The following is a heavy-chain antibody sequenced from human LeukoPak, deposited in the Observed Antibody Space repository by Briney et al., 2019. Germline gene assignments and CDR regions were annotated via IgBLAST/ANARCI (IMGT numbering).Heavy chain of an antibody. CDR1: GGSISSSYY. CDR2: IYYSGST. J-gene: IGHJ6*03. CDR3: ARTRKTITIFGVVITDYYYYYMDV. Sequence: SETLSLTCTVSGGSISSSYYWGWIRQPPGKGLEWIGSIYYSGSTNYNPSLKSRVTISVDTSKNQFSLKLSSVTAADTAVYYCARTRKTITIFGVVITDYYYYYMDVWGKGTTVTVSS. V-gene: IGHV4-39*07. D-gene: IGHD3-3*01.